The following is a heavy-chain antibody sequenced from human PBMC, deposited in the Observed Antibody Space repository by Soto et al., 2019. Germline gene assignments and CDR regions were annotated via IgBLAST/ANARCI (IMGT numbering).Heavy chain of an antibody. CDR2: IIPILGIA. Sequence: GASVKVSCKASGGTFSSYTISWVRQAPGQGLEWMGRIIPILGIANYAQKFQGRVTITADKSTSTAYMELSSLRSEDTAVYYCAGSVAVAGTYYYGMDVWGQGTTVTVSS. J-gene: IGHJ6*02. CDR1: GGTFSSYT. CDR3: AGSVAVAGTYYYGMDV. D-gene: IGHD6-19*01. V-gene: IGHV1-69*02.